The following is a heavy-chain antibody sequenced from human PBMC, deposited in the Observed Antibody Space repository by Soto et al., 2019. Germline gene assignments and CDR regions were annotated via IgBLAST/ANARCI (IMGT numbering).Heavy chain of an antibody. CDR2: IWYDGSNK. J-gene: IGHJ6*02. CDR1: GFTFSSYG. CDR3: ARDEYSSSWGYYYSYSGMDV. V-gene: IGHV3-33*01. Sequence: QVQLVESGGGVVQPGRSLRLSCAASGFTFSSYGMHWVRQAPGKGLEWVAVIWYDGSNKYYADSVKGRFTISRDNSKNSLDLQMNSLRAEDTAVYYCARDEYSSSWGYYYSYSGMDVWGQGTTVTVS. D-gene: IGHD6-13*01.